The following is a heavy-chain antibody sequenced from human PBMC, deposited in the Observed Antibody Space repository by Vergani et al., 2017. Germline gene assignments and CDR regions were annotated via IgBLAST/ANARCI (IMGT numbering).Heavy chain of an antibody. D-gene: IGHD3-9*01. Sequence: QLHLQESGPGLVKPSETLSLTCTVSGGSITSSRYYWGWIRQPPGKGLEWIGNIYHSGGADYNPSLKGRVTISVDTSKNQFSLEVTSVTAADTAIYFCARTESFILRYFHWALWGQGTLVTVSS. V-gene: IGHV4-39*01. CDR2: IYHSGGA. CDR1: GGSITSSRYY. J-gene: IGHJ4*02. CDR3: ARTESFILRYFHWAL.